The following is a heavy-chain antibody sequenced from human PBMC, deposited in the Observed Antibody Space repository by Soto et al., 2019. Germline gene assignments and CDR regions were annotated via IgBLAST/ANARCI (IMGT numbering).Heavy chain of an antibody. CDR3: AQAPPEVPAATRARQQLVRGGWGEY. V-gene: IGHV3-30*18. J-gene: IGHJ4*02. Sequence: QVQLVESGGGVGQPGRSLRLSFAASGFTFSSYGMHWVRQAPGKGLEWVAAISYDGSNKDYADSVKGRFTISRDNSKNTLYLKMNSLRAEARAVYYCAQAPPEVPAATRARQQLVRGGWGEYLVQETLVTVAS. CDR2: ISYDGSNK. D-gene: IGHD6-13*01. CDR1: GFTFSSYG.